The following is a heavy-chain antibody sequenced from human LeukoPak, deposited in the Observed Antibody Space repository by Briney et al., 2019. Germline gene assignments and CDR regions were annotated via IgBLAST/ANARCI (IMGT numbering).Heavy chain of an antibody. CDR2: IYYSGST. CDR3: ARTYYDILTGYQQPDDY. Sequence: SETLSLTCTVSGGSISSSSYSWGWIRQPPGKGLEWIGSIYYSGSTYYNPSLKSRVTISVDTSKNQFSLKLSSVTAADTAVYYCARTYYDILTGYQQPDDYWGQGTLVTVSS. D-gene: IGHD3-9*01. V-gene: IGHV4-39*01. CDR1: GGSISSSSYS. J-gene: IGHJ4*02.